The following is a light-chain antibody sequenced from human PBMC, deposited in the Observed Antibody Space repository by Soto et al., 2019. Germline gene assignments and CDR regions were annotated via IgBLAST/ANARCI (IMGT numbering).Light chain of an antibody. CDR2: GAS. V-gene: IGKV3-20*01. CDR3: QRYGSSPPIT. J-gene: IGKJ5*01. CDR1: QSVSSSY. Sequence: EIVLTQSPGTLSLSPGERATLSCRASQSVSSSYLAWYQQKPGQAPRPLIYGASRRATGIPDRFSGSGSGTDFTLTISTLEPEDFAVYYCQRYGSSPPITFGQGTRLEIK.